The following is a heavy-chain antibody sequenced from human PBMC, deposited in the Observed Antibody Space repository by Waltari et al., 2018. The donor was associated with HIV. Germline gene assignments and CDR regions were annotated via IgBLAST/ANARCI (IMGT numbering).Heavy chain of an antibody. Sequence: QVQLVQSGAEVKQPGASVKVSCKASGYTFTSYDINRVRQAPGQGLEWMGWVNPNSGNTGYAQKFQGRVTMTRNTSISTAFMEVSSLRSEDTAVYYCARVYYDSSGYCGAAGYWGQGTLVTVSS. D-gene: IGHD3-22*01. CDR2: VNPNSGNT. V-gene: IGHV1-8*01. CDR3: ARVYYDSSGYCGAAGY. J-gene: IGHJ4*02. CDR1: GYTFTSYD.